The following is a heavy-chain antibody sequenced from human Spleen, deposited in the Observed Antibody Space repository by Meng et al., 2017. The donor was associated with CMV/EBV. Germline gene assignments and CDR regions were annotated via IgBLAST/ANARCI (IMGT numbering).Heavy chain of an antibody. J-gene: IGHJ4*02. Sequence: GGGLVEPWGSLRPSCAASGFTFSSSGMHWVRPAPGKGLEWVAFIRYDGSNKYYADSVKGRFTISRDNSKNTLYLQMNSLRAEDTAVYYCAKDTRVGSSFDYWGQGTLVTVSS. D-gene: IGHD4-23*01. CDR2: IRYDGSNK. CDR3: AKDTRVGSSFDY. CDR1: GFTFSSSG. V-gene: IGHV3-30*02.